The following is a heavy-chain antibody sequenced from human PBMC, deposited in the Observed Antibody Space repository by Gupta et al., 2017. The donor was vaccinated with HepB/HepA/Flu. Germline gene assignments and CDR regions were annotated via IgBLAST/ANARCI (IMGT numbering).Heavy chain of an antibody. V-gene: IGHV1-2*02. CDR3: ARGILTTSSGY. J-gene: IGHJ4*02. Sequence: QVQLVQSGDEVKQPGASLKVSCQASGYTFSNYYMHWVRQAPGQGLEWMGWINSNSVGTNSAQKFQGRVTMTRDTSMSTAYMELSRRTSDDTAVYYCARGILTTSSGYWGQGNLVTVSS. CDR2: INSNSVGT. CDR1: GYTFSNYY. D-gene: IGHD6-25*01.